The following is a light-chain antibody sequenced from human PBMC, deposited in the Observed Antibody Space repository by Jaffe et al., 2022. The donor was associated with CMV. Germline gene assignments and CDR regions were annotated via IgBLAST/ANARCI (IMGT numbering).Light chain of an antibody. V-gene: IGKV3-11*01. CDR3: QQRSDWPPT. CDR1: QYINNY. J-gene: IGKJ2*01. Sequence: EIVLTQSPATLFLSPGERATLSCRASQYINNYLAWYQQKPGQAPRLLIYDASNRATDIPGRFTGSGSGTDFTLTISSLEPEDFAVYYCQQRSDWPPTFGQGTKLEIK. CDR2: DAS.